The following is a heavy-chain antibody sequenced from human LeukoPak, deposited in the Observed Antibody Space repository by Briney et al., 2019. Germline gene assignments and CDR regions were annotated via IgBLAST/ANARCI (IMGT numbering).Heavy chain of an antibody. CDR1: GFTFGNSA. J-gene: IGHJ4*02. CDR3: AKGSGYADY. D-gene: IGHD3-3*01. Sequence: GGSLRLSCAASGFTFGNSAMTWVRQAPGKGLEWVSGISGSGFSTYYADSVKGRFTISRDNSRNTLYLHMYSLRGEDTAVYYCAKGSGYADYWGQGTLVTVSS. V-gene: IGHV3-23*01. CDR2: ISGSGFST.